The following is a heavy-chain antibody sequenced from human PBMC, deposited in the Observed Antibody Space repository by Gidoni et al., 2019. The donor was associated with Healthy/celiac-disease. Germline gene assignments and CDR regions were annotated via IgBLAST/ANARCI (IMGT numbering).Heavy chain of an antibody. V-gene: IGHV3-21*01. CDR3: ARDEGDVLLWFGELFH. D-gene: IGHD3-10*01. Sequence: EVQLVESGGGLVKPGGSLRLSCAASGFTFSSYSMTWVRQAPGKGLEWVSSISSSSSYIYYADSVKGRFTISRDNAKNSLYLQMNSLRAEDTAVYYCARDEGDVLLWFGELFHWGQGTLVTVSS. CDR2: ISSSSSYI. CDR1: GFTFSSYS. J-gene: IGHJ4*02.